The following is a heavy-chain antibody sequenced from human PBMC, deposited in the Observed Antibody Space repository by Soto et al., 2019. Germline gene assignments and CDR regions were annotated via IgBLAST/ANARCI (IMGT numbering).Heavy chain of an antibody. J-gene: IGHJ4*02. Sequence: DVQLVESGGGLVQPGGSLRLSCAASGFRFSDFSMNWVRQAPGKGLEWISYISGSNTMYYADSVKGRFTISRDSAKNSLYLQMNSLRDEDTAVYYCARDLSGAFDHWGQGALVTVSS. CDR3: ARDLSGAFDH. D-gene: IGHD3-10*01. V-gene: IGHV3-48*02. CDR1: GFRFSDFS. CDR2: ISGSNTM.